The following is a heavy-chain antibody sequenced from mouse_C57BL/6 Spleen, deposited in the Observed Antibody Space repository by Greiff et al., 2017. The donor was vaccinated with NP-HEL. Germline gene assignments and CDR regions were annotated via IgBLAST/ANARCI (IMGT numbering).Heavy chain of an antibody. J-gene: IGHJ3*01. D-gene: IGHD2-4*01. CDR3: ARHEDYDYDVGFAY. Sequence: VKLVESGPGLVAPSQSLSITCTVSGFSLTSYGVHWVRQPPGKGLEWLVVIWSDGSTTYNSALKSRLSISKDNSKSQVFLKMNSLQTDDTAMYYCARHEDYDYDVGFAYWGQGTLVTVSA. CDR2: IWSDGST. V-gene: IGHV2-6-1*01. CDR1: GFSLTSYG.